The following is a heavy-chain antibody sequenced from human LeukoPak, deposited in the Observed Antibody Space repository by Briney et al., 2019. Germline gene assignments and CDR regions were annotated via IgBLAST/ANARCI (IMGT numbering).Heavy chain of an antibody. CDR1: GFTFSTYS. D-gene: IGHD3-9*01. J-gene: IGHJ4*02. CDR2: ISSSSSYI. CDR3: ARGPTYYDTLTGSTIDDY. Sequence: GGSLRLSCAASGFTFSTYSMNWVRQAPGKGLEWVSSISSSSSYIYYADSVKGRFTISRDNAKNSLYLQMNSLRAEDTAVYYCARGPTYYDTLTGSTIDDYWGQGTLVTVSS. V-gene: IGHV3-21*01.